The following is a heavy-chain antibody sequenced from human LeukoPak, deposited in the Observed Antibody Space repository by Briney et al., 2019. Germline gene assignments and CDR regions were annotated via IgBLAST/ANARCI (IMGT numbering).Heavy chain of an antibody. CDR2: INHSGST. CDR3: ARPRGITNSLDY. Sequence: SETLSLTCAVYGGSFSGYYWSWIRQPPGKGLEWIGEINHSGSTNCNPSLKSRVTISVDTSKNQFSLKLSSVTAADTAVYYCARPRGITNSLDYWGQGTLVTVSS. CDR1: GGSFSGYY. V-gene: IGHV4-34*01. D-gene: IGHD3-16*01. J-gene: IGHJ4*02.